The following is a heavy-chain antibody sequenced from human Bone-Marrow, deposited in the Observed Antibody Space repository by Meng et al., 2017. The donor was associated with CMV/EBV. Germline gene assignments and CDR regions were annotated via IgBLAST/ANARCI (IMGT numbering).Heavy chain of an antibody. CDR3: ARDQSIDSGYDYYFDY. J-gene: IGHJ4*02. D-gene: IGHD5-12*01. CDR1: GFTFSSYG. V-gene: IGHV3-30*19. Sequence: GESLKISCAASGFTFSSYGMHWVRQAPGKGLEWVAVISYDGSNKYYADSVKGRFTISRDNSKNTLYLQMNSLRAEDTAVYYCARDQSIDSGYDYYFDYWGQGTLVTVSS. CDR2: ISYDGSNK.